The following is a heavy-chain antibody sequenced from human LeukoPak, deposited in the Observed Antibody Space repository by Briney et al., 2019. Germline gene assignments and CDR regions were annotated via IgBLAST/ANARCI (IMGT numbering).Heavy chain of an antibody. Sequence: PGGSLRLSCAASGFTFSSYSMNWVRQAPGKGLEWVSSISSSSSYIYYADSAKGRFTISRDNAKNSLYLQMNSLRAEDTAVYYCARDRGSSTTNDAFDIWGQGTMVTVSS. CDR2: ISSSSSYI. D-gene: IGHD2/OR15-2a*01. CDR1: GFTFSSYS. J-gene: IGHJ3*02. CDR3: ARDRGSSTTNDAFDI. V-gene: IGHV3-21*01.